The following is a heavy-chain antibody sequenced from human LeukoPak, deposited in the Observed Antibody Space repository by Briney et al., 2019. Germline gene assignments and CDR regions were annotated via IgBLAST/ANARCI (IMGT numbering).Heavy chain of an antibody. J-gene: IGHJ4*02. D-gene: IGHD5-18*01. CDR2: ISAYNGIT. Sequence: ASVKVSCKASGYTFTSYGISWVRQAPGQGLEWMGWISAYNGITNYAQKLQGRVTMTTDTSTSTAYMELRSLRSDDTAVYYCARNRVDTAMVPVDYWGQGTLVTVSS. CDR3: ARNRVDTAMVPVDY. CDR1: GYTFTSYG. V-gene: IGHV1-18*01.